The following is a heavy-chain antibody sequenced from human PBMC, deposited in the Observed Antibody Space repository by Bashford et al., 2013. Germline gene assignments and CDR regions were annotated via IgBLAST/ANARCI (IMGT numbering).Heavy chain of an antibody. Sequence: VRQAPGKGLEWVSGISGSGGSTDYADSVKGRFTISRDNSKNTLYLQMNSLRAEDTAEYYCAKHGTSGTTRDAFDIWGQGTKVTVSS. V-gene: IGHV3-23*01. CDR3: AKHGTSGTTRDAFDI. CDR2: ISGSGGST. J-gene: IGHJ3*02. D-gene: IGHD1-1*01.